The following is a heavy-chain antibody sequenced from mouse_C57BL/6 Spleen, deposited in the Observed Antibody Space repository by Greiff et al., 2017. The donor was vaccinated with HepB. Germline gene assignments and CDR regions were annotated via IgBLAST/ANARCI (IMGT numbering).Heavy chain of an antibody. J-gene: IGHJ2*01. Sequence: QVQLQQPGAELVRPGSSVKLSCKASGYTFTSYWMDWVKQRPGQGLEWIGNIYPSDSETHYNQKFKDKATLTVDKSSSTAYMQLSSLTSEDSAVYYCARKRGGVFDYWGQGTTLTVSS. CDR3: ARKRGGVFDY. CDR1: GYTFTSYW. CDR2: IYPSDSET. V-gene: IGHV1-61*01.